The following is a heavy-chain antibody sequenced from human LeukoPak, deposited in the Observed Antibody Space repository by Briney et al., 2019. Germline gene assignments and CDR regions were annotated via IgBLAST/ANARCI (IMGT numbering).Heavy chain of an antibody. CDR1: GFTFSSYS. D-gene: IGHD6-19*01. J-gene: IGHJ4*02. CDR3: ARGHIAVAGHYGAGPSDY. V-gene: IGHV3-48*02. CDR2: ISSSSSTI. Sequence: GGSLRLSCAASGFTFSSYSMNWVRQAPGKGLEWVSYISSSSSTIYYADSVKGRFTISRDNAKNSLYLQMNSLRDEDTAVYYCARGHIAVAGHYGAGPSDYWGQGTLVTVSS.